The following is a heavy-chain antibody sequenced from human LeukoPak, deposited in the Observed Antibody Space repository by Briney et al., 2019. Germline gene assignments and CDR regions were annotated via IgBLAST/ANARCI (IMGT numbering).Heavy chain of an antibody. CDR3: AREGQPQTAGSGWFDP. Sequence: GASVKVSCKASGYTFTGYYMHWVRQAPGQGLEWMGWINPNSGGTNYAQKFQGWVTVTRDTSISTAYMELSRLRSDDTAVYYCAREGQPQTAGSGWFDPWGQGTLVTVSS. CDR1: GYTFTGYY. D-gene: IGHD2-15*01. V-gene: IGHV1-2*04. CDR2: INPNSGGT. J-gene: IGHJ5*02.